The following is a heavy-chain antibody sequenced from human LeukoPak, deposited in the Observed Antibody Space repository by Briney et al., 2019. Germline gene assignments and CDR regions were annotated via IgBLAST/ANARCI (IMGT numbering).Heavy chain of an antibody. D-gene: IGHD3-10*01. CDR2: ISYDGSNK. V-gene: IGHV3-30-3*01. CDR3: ARDTSGVADY. Sequence: PGGSLRLSCAASGFTFSSYTMHWVRQAPGKGLEWVTLISYDGSNKYYTDSVKGRFTISRDNSKNTLYLQMNSLRAEDTAVYYCARDTSGVADYWGQGTLVTVSS. CDR1: GFTFSSYT. J-gene: IGHJ4*02.